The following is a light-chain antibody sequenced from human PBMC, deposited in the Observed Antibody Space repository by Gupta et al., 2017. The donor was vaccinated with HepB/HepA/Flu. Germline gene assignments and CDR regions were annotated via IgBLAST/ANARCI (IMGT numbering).Light chain of an antibody. J-gene: IGLJ2*01. V-gene: IGLV2-14*03. CDR3: SSLTTKNSLV. CDR1: SSDVGAYNH. Sequence: QSALTQPASVSGSPGQSITISCTGSSSDVGAYNHVSWYHQHPDKGPKLMIYDVSLRPSGVPNRFSGSKSGNTASLTISGLQAEDEADYYCSSLTTKNSLVFGGGTKLTVL. CDR2: DVS.